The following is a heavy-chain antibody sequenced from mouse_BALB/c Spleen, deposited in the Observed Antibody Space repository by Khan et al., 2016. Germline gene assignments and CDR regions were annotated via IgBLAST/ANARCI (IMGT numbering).Heavy chain of an antibody. J-gene: IGHJ2*01. CDR1: GYTFTSYW. CDR3: ARSGCNYYFDY. Sequence: QVQLQQSGAELARPGASVKLSCKASGYTFTSYWMQWVKQRPGQGLEWIGAIYTGDDDTRKNQKFLGKATLPADKSSSTDYMQLSSLAYEDSAVYYFARSGCNYYFDYWGQGTTLTVSS. D-gene: IGHD2-1*01. CDR2: IYTGDDDT. V-gene: IGHV1-87*01.